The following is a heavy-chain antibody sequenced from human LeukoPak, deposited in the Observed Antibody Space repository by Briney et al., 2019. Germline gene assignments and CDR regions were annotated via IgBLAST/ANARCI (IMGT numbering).Heavy chain of an antibody. J-gene: IGHJ6*04. CDR3: ASYYASGVSAYNYYGMDV. CDR2: MSHNRGT. V-gene: IGHV4-38-2*01. CDR1: GHSISTGYY. D-gene: IGHD3-10*01. Sequence: SETLSLTCAVSGHSISTGYYWGWIRQPPGKGLESIGSMSHNRGTHYNPSLKSRVTISMDTSKNQIPLRLTSVTAADTAVYYCASYYASGVSAYNYYGMDVWGKGTTVTVSS.